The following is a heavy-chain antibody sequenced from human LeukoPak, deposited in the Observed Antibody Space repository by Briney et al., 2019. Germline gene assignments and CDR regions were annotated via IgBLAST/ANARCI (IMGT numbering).Heavy chain of an antibody. CDR2: IRPSGGST. CDR1: GYTFTRYF. V-gene: IGHV1-46*01. CDR3: AGEEEGGTFDY. J-gene: IGHJ4*02. D-gene: IGHD3-16*01. Sequence: GASVKVSCKASGYTFTRYFIHWVRQAPGQGLEWMGIIRPSGGSTGYAQKSQGRVTMTRDTSTSTVYMELSSLRSEDTAVYYCAGEEEGGTFDYWGQGTLVTVSS.